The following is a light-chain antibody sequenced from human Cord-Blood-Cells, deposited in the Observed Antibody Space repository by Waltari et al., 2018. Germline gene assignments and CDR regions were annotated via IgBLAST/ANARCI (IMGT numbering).Light chain of an antibody. V-gene: IGLV2-23*01. CDR3: CSYAGSSTWV. CDR1: SSDVGSYNL. J-gene: IGLJ3*02. CDR2: EGS. Sequence: QSALTQPASVSGSPGQSITISCTGTSSDVGSYNLVSWYQQHPGKAPKLMIYEGSKRPSGVSTRFSGSKHGNTASLTIAGLQGEDEARYYCCSYAGSSTWVFGGGTKLTVL.